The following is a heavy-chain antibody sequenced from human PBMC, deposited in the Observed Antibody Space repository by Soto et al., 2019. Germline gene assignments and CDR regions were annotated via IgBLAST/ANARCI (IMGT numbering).Heavy chain of an antibody. Sequence: QVHLVQSGAEVKKPGASVKVSCQGSGYAFTTYGITWVRQAPGQGLEWMGWISAHNGNTNYAQKLQGRVTVTRDTSTSTAYMELRSLRYDVTAVDYCARWRDGDYWGQGALVTVSS. J-gene: IGHJ4*02. V-gene: IGHV1-18*01. D-gene: IGHD3-3*01. CDR1: GYAFTTYG. CDR3: ARWRDGDY. CDR2: ISAHNGNT.